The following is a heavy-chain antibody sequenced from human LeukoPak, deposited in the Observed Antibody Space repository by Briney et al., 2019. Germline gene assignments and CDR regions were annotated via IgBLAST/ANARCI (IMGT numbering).Heavy chain of an antibody. D-gene: IGHD2-21*02. CDR2: INHSGST. CDR1: GGSFSGYY. J-gene: IGHJ4*02. V-gene: IGHV4-34*01. Sequence: SETLSLTCAVYGGSFSGYYWSWIRQPPGKGLEWIGEINHSGSTNYNPSLKSRVTISVDTSKNQFSLKLSSVTAADTAVYYCARGRRVTHLDYWGQGTLVTVSS. CDR3: ARGRRVTHLDY.